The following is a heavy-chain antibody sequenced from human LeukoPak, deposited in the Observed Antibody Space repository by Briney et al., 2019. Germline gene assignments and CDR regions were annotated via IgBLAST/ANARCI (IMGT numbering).Heavy chain of an antibody. D-gene: IGHD3-10*01. Sequence: SQTLSPTCTVSCGSISSGGYYWTWIRQHPGKGLEWIGYIYYSGSTYYNPSLKSRVTISVDTSKNQFSLKLSSVTAADTAVYYCARTWASYYYGSGTFDYWGQGTLVTVSS. J-gene: IGHJ4*02. V-gene: IGHV4-31*03. CDR3: ARTWASYYYGSGTFDY. CDR1: CGSISSGGYY. CDR2: IYYSGST.